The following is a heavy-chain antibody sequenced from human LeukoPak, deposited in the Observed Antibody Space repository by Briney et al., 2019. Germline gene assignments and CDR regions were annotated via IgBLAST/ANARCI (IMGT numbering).Heavy chain of an antibody. V-gene: IGHV3-30*18. CDR2: ISYDGSNK. J-gene: IGHJ4*02. D-gene: IGHD1-26*01. CDR1: GFTFSSYG. Sequence: PGRSLRLSCAASGFTFSSYGMHWVRQAPGKGLEWVAVISYDGSNKYYADSVKGRFTISRDNSKNTLYLQMDSLRADDTAVYYCAKSFGELLGALYWGQGTLVTVSS. CDR3: AKSFGELLGALY.